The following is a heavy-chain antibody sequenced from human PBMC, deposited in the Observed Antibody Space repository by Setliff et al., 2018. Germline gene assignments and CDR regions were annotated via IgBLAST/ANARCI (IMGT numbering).Heavy chain of an antibody. CDR1: GGSISSGGYY. J-gene: IGHJ3*02. D-gene: IGHD3-22*01. Sequence: LSLTCTVSGGSISSGGYYWSWIRQHPGKGLEWIGYIYYSGSTYNNPSLKSRVTISVDTSKNQFSLKLSSVTAADTAVYYCARVSPYYYDSSGPGAFDIWGQGTMVTVSS. V-gene: IGHV4-31*03. CDR2: IYYSGST. CDR3: ARVSPYYYDSSGPGAFDI.